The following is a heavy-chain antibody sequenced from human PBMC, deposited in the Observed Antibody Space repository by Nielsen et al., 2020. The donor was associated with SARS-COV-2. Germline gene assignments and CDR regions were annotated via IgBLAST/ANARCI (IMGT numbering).Heavy chain of an antibody. CDR2: ISASGAST. V-gene: IGHV3-23*01. J-gene: IGHJ4*01. Sequence: GESLKISCAASGFTFSNYVMNWVRQSPGKGLEWVSAISASGASTYYADSVKGRFTISRDNSKNTLYLQMNSLEIEDTAVYYCAAKYGGERLAVFDYWGQGTQVTVSS. CDR1: GFTFSNYV. CDR3: AAKYGGERLAVFDY. D-gene: IGHD3-10*01.